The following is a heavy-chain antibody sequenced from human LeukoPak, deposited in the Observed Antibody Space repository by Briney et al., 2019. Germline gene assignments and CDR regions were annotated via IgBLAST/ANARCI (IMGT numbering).Heavy chain of an antibody. CDR3: AGDFTSVFGVVIASDY. D-gene: IGHD3-3*01. J-gene: IGHJ4*02. CDR2: IKQDGIER. V-gene: IGHV3-7*01. CDR1: GFTFSSYW. Sequence: GGSLRLSCAASGFTFSSYWMSWVRQAPGKGLEWVANIKQDGIERYYVDSVKGRFTISRDNAKNSLYLQMNSLRDEDTAGYCCAGDFTSVFGVVIASDYWGQGTLVTVSS.